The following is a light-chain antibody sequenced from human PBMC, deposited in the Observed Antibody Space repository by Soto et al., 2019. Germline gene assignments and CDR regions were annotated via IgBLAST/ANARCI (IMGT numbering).Light chain of an antibody. CDR3: QQYGRSPMFT. J-gene: IGKJ2*01. CDR1: QSVSSNY. V-gene: IGKV3-20*01. Sequence: EIVLTQSPGTLPLSPGDRATLSCRASQSVSSNYLAWYQQKPGQAPRLLIYGASRGAAGIPDRFSGSGSGTYFTLTISRLEPEDFAVYFCQQYGRSPMFTFGQGTKLEVK. CDR2: GAS.